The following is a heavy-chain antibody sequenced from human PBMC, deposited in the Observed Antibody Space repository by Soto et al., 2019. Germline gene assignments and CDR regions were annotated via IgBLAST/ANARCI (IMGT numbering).Heavy chain of an antibody. D-gene: IGHD5-12*01. Sequence: SATLSLTCAVSGGSIRSSNWWSRVRQPPGKGLEWIGEIYHSGSTNYNPSLKSRVTISVDKSKNQFSLKLSSVTAADTAVYYCARCHGDSCYNDDSFDLCGQVPSVTLPS. CDR1: GGSIRSSNW. J-gene: IGHJ5*02. CDR2: IYHSGST. V-gene: IGHV4-4*02. CDR3: ARCHGDSCYNDDSFDL.